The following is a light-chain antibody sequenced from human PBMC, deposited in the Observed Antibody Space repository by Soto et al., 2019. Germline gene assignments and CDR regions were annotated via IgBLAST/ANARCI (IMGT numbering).Light chain of an antibody. CDR1: QSVSSSY. CDR3: QQYGSSPT. V-gene: IGKV3-20*01. CDR2: GAS. J-gene: IGKJ4*01. Sequence: EIVLPQSPGTLSLSPGERATLSCRASQSVSSSYLAWYQQKPGQAPRLLIYGASSRATGIPDRFSGSGSGTDVTLTISRLEPEDFAVYYCQQYGSSPTFGGGTKVEIK.